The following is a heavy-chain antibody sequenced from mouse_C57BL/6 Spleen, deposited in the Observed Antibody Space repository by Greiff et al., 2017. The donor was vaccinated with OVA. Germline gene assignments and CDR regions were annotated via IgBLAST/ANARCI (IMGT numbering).Heavy chain of an antibody. CDR1: GYTFTSYW. CDR2: IYPSDSET. CDR3: ARGRGHYFDY. Sequence: VQLQQPGAELVRPGSSVKLSCKASGYTFTSYWMDWVKQRPGQGLEWIGNIYPSDSETHYNQKFKDKATLTVDKSSSTAYMQLSSLTSEDSAVYYCARGRGHYFDYWGQGTTLTVSS. J-gene: IGHJ2*01. V-gene: IGHV1-61*01.